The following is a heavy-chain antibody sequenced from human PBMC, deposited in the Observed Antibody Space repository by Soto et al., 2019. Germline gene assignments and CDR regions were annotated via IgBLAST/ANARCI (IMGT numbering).Heavy chain of an antibody. V-gene: IGHV3-23*01. Sequence: GGDRRVSWAGSGGTFSRYARSWVRQAPGKKIKGVSAVRGDGTGAHYAESVKDRVTITRDNSKKRLYRHKNRQRAEDTAGNYRANLPHYDIFPGSLNYFHFSGQATLVTVSS. D-gene: IGHD3-9*01. CDR2: VRGDGTGA. J-gene: IGHJ4*02. CDR3: ANLPHYDIFPGSLNYFHF. CDR1: GGTFSRYA.